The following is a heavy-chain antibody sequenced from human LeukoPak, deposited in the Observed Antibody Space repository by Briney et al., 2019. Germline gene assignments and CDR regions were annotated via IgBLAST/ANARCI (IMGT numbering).Heavy chain of an antibody. CDR2: ISGSGGST. CDR3: AKAPSAQYYYYMDV. CDR1: GFTFSSYA. J-gene: IGHJ6*03. V-gene: IGHV3-23*01. Sequence: PGGSLRLSCAASGFTFSSYAMSWVRQAPGKGLEWVSAISGSGGSTYYADSVKGRFTTSRDNSKNTLYLQMNSLRAEDTAVYYCAKAPSAQYYYYMDVWGKGTTVTVSS. D-gene: IGHD2-15*01.